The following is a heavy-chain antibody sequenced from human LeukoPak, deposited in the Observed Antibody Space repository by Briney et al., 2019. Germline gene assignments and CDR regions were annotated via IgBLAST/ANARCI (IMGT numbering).Heavy chain of an antibody. J-gene: IGHJ4*02. CDR3: AKGANWDPSDY. V-gene: IGHV3-30*02. Sequence: GGSLRLSCAASGFTFRSYGMHWVRQAPGKGLEWVAFIRYDGGNKYYADSVRGRFTISRDNSKNTLYLQMNSLRAEDTAVYYCAKGANWDPSDYWGQGILVTVSS. CDR2: IRYDGGNK. CDR1: GFTFRSYG. D-gene: IGHD7-27*01.